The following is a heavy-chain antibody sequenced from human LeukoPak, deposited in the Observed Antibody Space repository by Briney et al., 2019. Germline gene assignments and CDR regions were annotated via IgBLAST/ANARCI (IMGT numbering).Heavy chain of an antibody. V-gene: IGHV1-69*05. D-gene: IGHD3-9*01. Sequence: GSSVKVSCKAPGGTFSSYAISWVRQAPGQGLEWMGGVIPIFGTANYAQKFQGRVTITTDESTSTAYMELSSLRSEDTAVYYCARGAQLRYFDWLLFGWGQGTLVTVSS. J-gene: IGHJ4*02. CDR2: VIPIFGTA. CDR3: ARGAQLRYFDWLLFG. CDR1: GGTFSSYA.